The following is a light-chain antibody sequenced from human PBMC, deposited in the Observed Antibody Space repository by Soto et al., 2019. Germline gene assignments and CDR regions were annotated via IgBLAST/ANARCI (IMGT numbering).Light chain of an antibody. CDR3: QNYGSSSLT. J-gene: IGKJ4*01. Sequence: EIVMTQSPATLSVSPGERPTPPGRAGGKVSFNLAWYQQRPGQAPRLLFYNASTRAPSFPARFSGSGSGTDFTLTISRLEPEDFAVYYCQNYGSSSLTFGGGTKVEIK. V-gene: IGKV3-15*01. CDR1: GKVSFN. CDR2: NAS.